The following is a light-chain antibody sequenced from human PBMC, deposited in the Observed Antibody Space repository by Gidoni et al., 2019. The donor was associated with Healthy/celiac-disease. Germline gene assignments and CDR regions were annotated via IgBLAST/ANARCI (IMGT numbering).Light chain of an antibody. CDR2: GAS. J-gene: IGKJ1*01. Sequence: EIVLTQSPGPLSLSPGERAPLSCRASQSVSSSYLDWYQQKPGQAPRLLTYGASSRATGIPDRFSGSGSGTDFTLTIRRLEPEDFAVYYCQQYGSSRRAFGQGTKVEIK. V-gene: IGKV3-20*01. CDR3: QQYGSSRRA. CDR1: QSVSSSY.